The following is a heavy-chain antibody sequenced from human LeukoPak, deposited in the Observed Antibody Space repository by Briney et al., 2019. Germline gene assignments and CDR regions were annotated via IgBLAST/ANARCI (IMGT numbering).Heavy chain of an antibody. J-gene: IGHJ3*02. CDR1: GGSISSSSYS. CDR2: IYYSGST. D-gene: IGHD3-16*01. V-gene: IGHV4-39*07. CDR3: ARDRGLMKPRAHDAFDI. Sequence: KPSETLSLTCTVSGGSISSSSYSWGWIRQPPGKGLEWIGSIYYSGSTYYNPSLKSRVTISVDTSKNQFSLKLSSVTAADTAVYYCARDRGLMKPRAHDAFDIWGQGTMVTVSS.